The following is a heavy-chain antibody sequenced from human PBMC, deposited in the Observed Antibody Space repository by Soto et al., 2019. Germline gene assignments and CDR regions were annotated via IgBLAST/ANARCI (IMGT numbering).Heavy chain of an antibody. V-gene: IGHV1-18*01. CDR2: ISAYNGNT. CDR3: ARDGGIWFGELGPNFEY. J-gene: IGHJ4*02. CDR1: GYTFTSYG. Sequence: QVQLVQSGAEVKKPGASVKVSCKASGYTFTSYGISWVRQAPGQGLEWMGWISAYNGNTNYEQKLQGRVTMTKNTSTGRAYMDHRIQRSDDTAVYYGARDGGIWFGELGPNFEYWGQGTLVSVSS. D-gene: IGHD3-10*01.